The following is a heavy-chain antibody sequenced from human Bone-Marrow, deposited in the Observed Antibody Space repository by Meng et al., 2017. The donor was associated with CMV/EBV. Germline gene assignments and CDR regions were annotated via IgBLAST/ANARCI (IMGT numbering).Heavy chain of an antibody. Sequence: GGSLRLSCPASGFPFADYAMHWARHAPGKGLEWVSGISWNSVNMGYADSVKGRFTISRDNAKNSLYLHMISLRPEDTALYYCAKDRRYCSSTTCYGDSGYYGMDVWGQGTTVTVSS. J-gene: IGHJ6*02. CDR2: ISWNSVNM. V-gene: IGHV3-9*01. CDR1: GFPFADYA. D-gene: IGHD2-2*01. CDR3: AKDRRYCSSTTCYGDSGYYGMDV.